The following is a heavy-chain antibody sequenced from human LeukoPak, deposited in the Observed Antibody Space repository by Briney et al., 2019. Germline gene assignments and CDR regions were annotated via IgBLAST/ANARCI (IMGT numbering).Heavy chain of an antibody. Sequence: SETLSLTCAVYGGSFSGYYWSWIRQPPGKGLEWIGEINHSGSTNYNPSLKSRVTISVDTSENQFSLKLSSVTAADTAVYYCARGRSGSSWSVDVWGKGTTVTVSS. J-gene: IGHJ6*04. D-gene: IGHD6-13*01. V-gene: IGHV4-34*01. CDR2: INHSGST. CDR3: ARGRSGSSWSVDV. CDR1: GGSFSGYY.